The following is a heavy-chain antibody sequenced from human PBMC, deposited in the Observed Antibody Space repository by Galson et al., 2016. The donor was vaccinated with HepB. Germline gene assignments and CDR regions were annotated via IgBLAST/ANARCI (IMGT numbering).Heavy chain of an antibody. CDR3: ARWDYTSGPLDS. V-gene: IGHV3-7*01. J-gene: IGHJ4*02. Sequence: SLRLSCAASGFGLFNFWMNWVRQTPGGGLEWVANIKQDGSEKHYVDSVKGRFTSSRDNAKNLLYLQMNSLRADDTAVYFCARWDYTSGPLDSWGRGTLVTVSS. CDR1: GFGLFNFW. D-gene: IGHD6-19*01. CDR2: IKQDGSEK.